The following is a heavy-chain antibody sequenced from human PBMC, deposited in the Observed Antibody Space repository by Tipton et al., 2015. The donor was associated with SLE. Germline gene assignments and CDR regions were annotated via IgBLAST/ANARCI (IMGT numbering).Heavy chain of an antibody. CDR1: GGSFSGYY. J-gene: IGHJ5*02. Sequence: TLSLTCAVYGGSFSGYYWSWIRQPPGKGLEWIGEINHSGSTNYNPSLKSRVTISVDTSKNQFSLKLNSVTAADTAVYYCARAAAAQFLEWSRAHWFDPWGQGALVTVSS. V-gene: IGHV4-34*01. CDR2: INHSGST. D-gene: IGHD3-3*01. CDR3: ARAAAAQFLEWSRAHWFDP.